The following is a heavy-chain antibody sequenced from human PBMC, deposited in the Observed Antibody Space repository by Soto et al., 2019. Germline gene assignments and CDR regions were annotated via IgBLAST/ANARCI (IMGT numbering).Heavy chain of an antibody. Sequence: QVQLVESGGGVVQPGRSLRLSCAASGFTFSSYAMHWVRQAPGKGLEWVAVISYDGSNKYYADSVKGRFTISRDNSKNTLYLQMNSLRAEDTAVYYCARAGGHVEMAPTFDYWGQGTLVTVSS. CDR3: ARAGGHVEMAPTFDY. V-gene: IGHV3-30-3*01. J-gene: IGHJ4*02. CDR2: ISYDGSNK. CDR1: GFTFSSYA.